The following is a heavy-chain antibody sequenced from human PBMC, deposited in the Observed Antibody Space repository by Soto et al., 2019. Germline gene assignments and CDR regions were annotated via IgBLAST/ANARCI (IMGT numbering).Heavy chain of an antibody. D-gene: IGHD1-1*01. Sequence: ASVKVSCKASGYTFTRSGISWVRQAPGQGLEWMGWISAYNGNTNYAQTFQGRVTMTTDTSTSTAYMELRSLRSDDTAVYYCARDPRWGNDAPFYYFDYWGQGTLVTVSS. CDR2: ISAYNGNT. V-gene: IGHV1-18*01. CDR3: ARDPRWGNDAPFYYFDY. J-gene: IGHJ4*02. CDR1: GYTFTRSG.